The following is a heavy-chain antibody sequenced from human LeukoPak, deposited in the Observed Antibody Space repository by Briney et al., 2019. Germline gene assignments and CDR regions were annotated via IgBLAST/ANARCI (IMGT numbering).Heavy chain of an antibody. D-gene: IGHD2-15*01. CDR2: IIPIFGTA. V-gene: IGHV1-69*13. CDR1: GGTFSSYA. CDR3: AREGRYCSGGSCYSRFLDY. Sequence: SVKVSCKASGGTFSSYAISWVRQAPGQGLEWMGGIIPIFGTANYAQKFQGRVTITADESTSTAYMELSSLRSEDTAVYYCAREGRYCSGGSCYSRFLDYWGQGTLVTVSS. J-gene: IGHJ4*02.